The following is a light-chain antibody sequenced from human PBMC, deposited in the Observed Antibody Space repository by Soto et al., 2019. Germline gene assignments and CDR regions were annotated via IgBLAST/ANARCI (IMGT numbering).Light chain of an antibody. J-gene: IGLJ1*01. CDR2: EVT. CDR1: SGDIGSYNR. CDR3: CSYAGSYAYV. V-gene: IGLV2-14*01. Sequence: QSVLTQPASVSGSPGQSITISCTGTSGDIGSYNRVSWYQQHPGKAPKLIIYEVTDRPSGVSNRFSGSTSGNTASLTISGLQAEDEADYYCCSYAGSYAYVFGTGTKVTVL.